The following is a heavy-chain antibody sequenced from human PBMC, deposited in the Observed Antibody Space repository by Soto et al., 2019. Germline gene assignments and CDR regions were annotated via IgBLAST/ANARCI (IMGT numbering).Heavy chain of an antibody. CDR1: GVSISSGGYY. Sequence: SETLSLTCTVSGVSISSGGYYWNWIRQHPGKGLEWIGYIYYGWNTQYNPSLKSRVTISVDTSKNQFSLKLSSVTAADTAVYYCASQGRVPAVRYYYGMDVWGQGTTVTVSS. D-gene: IGHD2-2*01. V-gene: IGHV4-31*03. CDR2: IYYGWNT. CDR3: ASQGRVPAVRYYYGMDV. J-gene: IGHJ6*02.